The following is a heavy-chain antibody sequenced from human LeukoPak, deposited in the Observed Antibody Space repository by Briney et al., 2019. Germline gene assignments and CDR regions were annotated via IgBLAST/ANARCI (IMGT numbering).Heavy chain of an antibody. D-gene: IGHD3-22*01. J-gene: IGHJ5*02. V-gene: IGHV4-39*01. CDR2: IYYSGST. CDR3: ARHRYYYDSSGYYYQP. CDR1: GGSISSTSYY. Sequence: PSETLSLTCTFSGGSISSTSYYWGWIRQPPGKGLEWIGTIYYSGSTYYNPSLKSRLTISVDTSKNQFSLKLSSVTAADTAVYYCARHRYYYDSSGYYYQPWGQGTLVTVSS.